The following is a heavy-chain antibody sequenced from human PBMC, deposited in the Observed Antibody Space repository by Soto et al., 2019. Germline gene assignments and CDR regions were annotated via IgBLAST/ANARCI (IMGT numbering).Heavy chain of an antibody. J-gene: IGHJ4*02. CDR2: IKEDGSQK. CDR3: TRNEK. CDR1: GFTFSGYW. V-gene: IGHV3-7*01. Sequence: EVQLVESGGGLVQPGGSLSLSCAASGFTFSGYWMSWVRQAPGKGLERVANIKEDGSQKYYVDSVKGRFTISRDNAKNSLYLQMSSLRAEDTAVYYCTRNEKWGQGTLVTVSS. D-gene: IGHD1-1*01.